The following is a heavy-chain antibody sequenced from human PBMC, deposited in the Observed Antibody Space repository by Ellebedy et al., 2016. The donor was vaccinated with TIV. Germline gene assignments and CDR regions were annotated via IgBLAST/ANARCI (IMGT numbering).Heavy chain of an antibody. D-gene: IGHD3-16*01. J-gene: IGHJ5*01. Sequence: GESLKISCAASGFSFRSYWMTWVRQAPGKGLEWVANIYQDGSEKFYVDSVKGRFTISRDNAKSSLYLHMNSLKAEDTAVYFCARRGSYGDYAVQVNSWLDSWGQGTLVTVSS. CDR2: IYQDGSEK. CDR3: ARRGSYGDYAVQVNSWLDS. V-gene: IGHV3-7*01. CDR1: GFSFRSYW.